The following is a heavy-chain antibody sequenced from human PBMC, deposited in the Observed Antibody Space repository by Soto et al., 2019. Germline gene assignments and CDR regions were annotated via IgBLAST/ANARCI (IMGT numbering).Heavy chain of an antibody. J-gene: IGHJ6*02. Sequence: SETLSLTCTVSREPVYRSNCYRSCIRQSPGTSIECLGFINYYANTNYNASLSSRVTRSLNTPKIQFILTLRYVTAADTARHYCATEFFGNYYYKYDIDGWGQGTAVAVSS. CDR3: ATEFFGNYYYKYDIDG. CDR1: REPVYRSNCY. CDR2: INYYANT. V-gene: IGHV4-61*01. D-gene: IGHD3-10*01.